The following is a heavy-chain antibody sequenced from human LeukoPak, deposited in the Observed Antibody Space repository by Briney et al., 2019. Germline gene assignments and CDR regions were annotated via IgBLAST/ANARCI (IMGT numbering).Heavy chain of an antibody. CDR3: ARESDSSGWYDY. CDR2: ISGDGGST. V-gene: IGHV3-43*02. D-gene: IGHD6-19*01. CDR1: GFNFDDFA. Sequence: GGSLRLSCAAPGFNFDDFAIHWVRQAPGKGLEWVSLISGDGGSTFYADSVRGRFTISRDNSKNSLYLQMSSLRSEDTALYFCARESDSSGWYDYWGQGTLVTVSS. J-gene: IGHJ4*02.